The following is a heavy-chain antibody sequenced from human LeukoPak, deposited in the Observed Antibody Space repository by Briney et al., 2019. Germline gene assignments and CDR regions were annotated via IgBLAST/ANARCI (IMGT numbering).Heavy chain of an antibody. V-gene: IGHV3-7*01. J-gene: IGHJ3*02. D-gene: IGHD6-13*01. CDR2: IKQDGSEK. CDR3: ARRGAVSSSWVAFDI. CDR1: GFTFSSYW. Sequence: GGSLRLSCAASGFTFSSYWMSWVRQAPGKGLEWVANIKQDGSEKYYVDSVKGRFTISRDNAKNSLYLQMNSLRAEDTAVYYCARRGAVSSSWVAFDIWGQGTMVTVSS.